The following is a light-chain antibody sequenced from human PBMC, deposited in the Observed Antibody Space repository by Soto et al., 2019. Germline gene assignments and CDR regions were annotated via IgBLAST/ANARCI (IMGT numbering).Light chain of an antibody. J-gene: IGKJ1*01. CDR1: ETVTSDY. V-gene: IGKV3-20*01. Sequence: EVVLTQSPGTLSLSPGERDTLSCRASETVTSDYLAWYQQKPGQAPRLLFYGASRRAAGIPDRFSGSGSGTEFTLIISRLEPEEFVVYYCHQYGTSPWTFGQGNKVYIK. CDR2: GAS. CDR3: HQYGTSPWT.